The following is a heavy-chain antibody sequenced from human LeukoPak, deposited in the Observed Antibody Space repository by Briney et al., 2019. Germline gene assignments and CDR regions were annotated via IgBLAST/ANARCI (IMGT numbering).Heavy chain of an antibody. CDR2: ISASGGST. CDR3: ARVDTAMVTIDY. CDR1: GFTFSSSA. J-gene: IGHJ4*02. D-gene: IGHD5-18*01. V-gene: IGHV3-23*01. Sequence: PGGSLRLSCAASGFTFSSSAMSWVRQVPGKGLEWVSGISASGGSTSYADSVRGRFTISRDNSKNTLYVQMNSLRDEDTAVYYCARVDTAMVTIDYWGQGTLVTVSS.